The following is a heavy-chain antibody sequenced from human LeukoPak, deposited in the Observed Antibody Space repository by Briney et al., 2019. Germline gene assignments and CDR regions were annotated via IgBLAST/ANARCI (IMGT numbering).Heavy chain of an antibody. D-gene: IGHD5-24*01. CDR1: GFTFSSYG. CDR3: AKVGWRGRNYYYYYGMDV. Sequence: GGSLRLSCAASGFTFSSYGMHWVGQAPGKGLEWVAVISYDGSNKYYADSVKGRFTISRDNSKNTLYLQMNSLRAEDTAVYYCAKVGWRGRNYYYYYGMDVWGKGTTVTVSS. V-gene: IGHV3-30*18. CDR2: ISYDGSNK. J-gene: IGHJ6*04.